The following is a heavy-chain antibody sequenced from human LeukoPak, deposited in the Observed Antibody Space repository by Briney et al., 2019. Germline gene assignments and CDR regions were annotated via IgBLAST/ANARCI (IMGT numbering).Heavy chain of an antibody. J-gene: IGHJ4*02. V-gene: IGHV1-69*02. CDR1: GGTFSSYT. CDR3: AKTGYSLSYFDY. Sequence: GSLVKVSCKASGGTFSSYTISWVRQAPGQGLEWMGRIIPILGIANYAQKFQGRVTITADKSTSTAYMELSSLRSEDTAVYYCAKTGYSLSYFDYWGQGTLVTVSS. CDR2: IIPILGIA. D-gene: IGHD1-14*01.